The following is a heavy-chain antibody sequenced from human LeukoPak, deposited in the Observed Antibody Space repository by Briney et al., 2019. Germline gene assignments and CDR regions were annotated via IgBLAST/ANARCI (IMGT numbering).Heavy chain of an antibody. J-gene: IGHJ4*02. CDR3: VREGPVRFLEQIDY. V-gene: IGHV4-38-2*02. Sequence: SETLSLTCTVSSYSISRGYYWGWIRQSPGKGLEWIGNIHHGGSTSYNPSLKSRVTISLDMSKNQFSLKLNSVTAADTAVYYCVREGPVRFLEQIDYWGQGTLATVSS. CDR2: IHHGGST. CDR1: SYSISRGYY. D-gene: IGHD3-3*01.